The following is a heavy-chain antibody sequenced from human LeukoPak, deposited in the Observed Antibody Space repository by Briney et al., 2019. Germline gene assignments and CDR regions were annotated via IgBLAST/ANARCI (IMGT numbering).Heavy chain of an antibody. CDR3: AREPMVRGVIFLNLDY. V-gene: IGHV1-2*02. J-gene: IGHJ4*02. D-gene: IGHD3-10*01. CDR1: GYTFSGYY. Sequence: GASVKLSCKASGYTFSGYYMHWVRQAPGQGLEWMGCINPNGSGTYYAHKFQGRVTMTRDTSISTAYMELSRLRSDDTAVYYRAREPMVRGVIFLNLDYWGQGTLVTVSS. CDR2: INPNGSGT.